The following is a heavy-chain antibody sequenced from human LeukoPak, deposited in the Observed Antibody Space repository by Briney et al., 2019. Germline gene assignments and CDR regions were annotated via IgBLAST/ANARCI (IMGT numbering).Heavy chain of an antibody. J-gene: IGHJ4*02. CDR3: AREDDYYDSSGYGSLGY. D-gene: IGHD3-22*01. Sequence: SVKVSCKASGGTFSSYAISWVRQAPGQGLEWMGGIIPIFGTANYAQKFQGRVTITADKSTSTAYMELSSLISEDTAVYYCAREDDYYDSSGYGSLGYWGQGTLVTVSS. V-gene: IGHV1-69*06. CDR1: GGTFSSYA. CDR2: IIPIFGTA.